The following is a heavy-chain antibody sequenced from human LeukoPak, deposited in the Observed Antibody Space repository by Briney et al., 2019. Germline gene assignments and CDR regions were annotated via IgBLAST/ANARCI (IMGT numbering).Heavy chain of an antibody. J-gene: IGHJ6*03. CDR2: IYYNGST. CDR3: ARVNVRMIRGYSGYDSPYYMDV. V-gene: IGHV4-59*01. CDR1: GGSISSYY. D-gene: IGHD5-12*01. Sequence: SETLSLTCTVSGGSISSYYWNWIRQPPGKGLEWIGYIYYNGSTNYNPSLKSRVTISVDTSKNQFSLKLSSVTAADTAVYYCARVNVRMIRGYSGYDSPYYMDVWGKGTTVTVSS.